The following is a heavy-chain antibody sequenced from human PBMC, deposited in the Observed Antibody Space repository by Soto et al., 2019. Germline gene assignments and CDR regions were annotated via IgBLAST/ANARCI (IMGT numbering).Heavy chain of an antibody. V-gene: IGHV1-58*02. CDR2: ISADNGST. CDR3: ARATTVTTSMDV. J-gene: IGHJ6*02. Sequence: SVKVSCKASGFTFRNSAIQWVRQARGQGLEWIGWISADNGSTKYAQHFQERVSITTDMSTSTAYMELRSLTSDDTAVYYCARATTVTTSMDVWGQGTTVTVSS. D-gene: IGHD4-17*01. CDR1: GFTFRNSA.